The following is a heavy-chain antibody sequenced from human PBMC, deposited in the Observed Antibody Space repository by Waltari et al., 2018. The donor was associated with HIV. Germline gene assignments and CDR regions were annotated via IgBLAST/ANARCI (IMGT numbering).Heavy chain of an antibody. Sequence: LTCAVSGGSISSSNWWSWVRQPPGKGLEWIGEIYHSGSTNYNPSLKSRVTISVDKSKNQFSLKLSSVTAADTAVYYCARDPPSYYDSSGETWGQGTLVTVSS. CDR2: IYHSGST. CDR3: ARDPPSYYDSSGET. V-gene: IGHV4-4*02. CDR1: GGSISSSNW. D-gene: IGHD3-22*01. J-gene: IGHJ5*02.